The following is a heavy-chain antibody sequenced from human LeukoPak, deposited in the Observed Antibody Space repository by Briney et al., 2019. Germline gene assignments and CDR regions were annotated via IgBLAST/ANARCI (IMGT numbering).Heavy chain of an antibody. D-gene: IGHD5-12*01. CDR2: IYYSGST. CDR3: ARHDSGYDGYFDY. V-gene: IGHV4-39*01. J-gene: IGHJ4*02. CDR1: VGSISSSSYY. Sequence: SETLSLTCTVSVGSISSSSYYWGWIRQPPGKGREWHGGIYYSGSTYHNPSLKSRVTISVDTSKNQFSLKLSSVTAADTAVYYWARHDSGYDGYFDYWGQGTLVTVSS.